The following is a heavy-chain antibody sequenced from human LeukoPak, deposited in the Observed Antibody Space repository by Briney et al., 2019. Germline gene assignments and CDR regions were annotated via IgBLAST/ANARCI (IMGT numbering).Heavy chain of an antibody. V-gene: IGHV3-33*01. CDR3: AREDSSGAFDI. CDR2: VWYDESNK. Sequence: PGGSLRLSCAASGFTFRSYDIHWVRQAPGKGLEWVAVVWYDESNKYYVDSVKGRFTISRDNSKNTLYLQMNSLRVEDTALYYCAREDSSGAFDIWGQGTMVTVSS. J-gene: IGHJ3*02. CDR1: GFTFRSYD. D-gene: IGHD3-22*01.